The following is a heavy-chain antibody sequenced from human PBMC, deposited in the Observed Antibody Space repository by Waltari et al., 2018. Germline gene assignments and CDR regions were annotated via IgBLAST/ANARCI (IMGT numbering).Heavy chain of an antibody. CDR3: ATYMGASVGTAAFDV. CDR2: VSYSGTT. Sequence: LQLQESGPRLVRPSETLSHICRVSGVSRTSNRRSWASIRQPPGQGLEWIGTVSYSGTTYISPSLKSRVSVSRDTSKNQVSLILGSVTAADMAVYYCATYMGASVGTAAFDVWGQGTMVTVSS. D-gene: IGHD1-1*01. J-gene: IGHJ3*01. V-gene: IGHV4-39*01. CDR1: GVSRTSNRRS.